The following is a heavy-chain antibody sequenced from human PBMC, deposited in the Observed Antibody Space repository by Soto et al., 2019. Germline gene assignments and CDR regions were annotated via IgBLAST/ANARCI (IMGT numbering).Heavy chain of an antibody. CDR3: ARDLVAAAAARDFDY. CDR1: GFTFSSYE. D-gene: IGHD6-13*01. J-gene: IGHJ4*02. Sequence: PGRALRVSCAAFGFTFSSYEMNWVRQAPGKGLEWVSYISSSGSTIYYADSVKGRFTISRDNAKNSLYLQMNSLRAEDTAVYYCARDLVAAAAARDFDYWGQGTLVTVSS. CDR2: ISSSGSTI. V-gene: IGHV3-48*03.